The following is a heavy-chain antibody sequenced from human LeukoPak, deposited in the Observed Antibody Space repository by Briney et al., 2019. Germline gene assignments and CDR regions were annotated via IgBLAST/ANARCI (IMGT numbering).Heavy chain of an antibody. CDR1: GFTFSSYA. J-gene: IGHJ4*02. Sequence: PGGSLRLSCAASGFTFSSYAMSWVRQPPGKGLEWVSAINGRGDNTYYADSVKGRFTISRDNSKNTLYLQMNSLRAEDTAVYYCAKDPYYDYVWGSYRYTNYFDYWGQGTLVTVSS. D-gene: IGHD3-16*02. CDR2: INGRGDNT. V-gene: IGHV3-23*01. CDR3: AKDPYYDYVWGSYRYTNYFDY.